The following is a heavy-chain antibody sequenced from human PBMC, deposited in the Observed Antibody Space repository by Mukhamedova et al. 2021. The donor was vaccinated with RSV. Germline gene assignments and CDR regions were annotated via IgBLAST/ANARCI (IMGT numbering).Heavy chain of an antibody. Sequence: GHQAPGKGLEWVANIKQDGSEKYYVDSVKGRFTISRDNAKNSLYLQMNSLRAEDTAVYYCAGTYCGGDCSYNWFDPWGQGTLVTVS. V-gene: IGHV3-7*03. CDR2: IKQDGSEK. CDR3: AGTYCGGDCSYNWFDP. D-gene: IGHD2-21*02. J-gene: IGHJ5*02.